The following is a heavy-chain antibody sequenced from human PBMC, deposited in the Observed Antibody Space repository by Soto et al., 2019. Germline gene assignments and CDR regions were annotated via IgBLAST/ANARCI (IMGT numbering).Heavy chain of an antibody. V-gene: IGHV4-34*01. CDR2: INHFGST. Sequence: EQLQQWGEGLLKPSETLSLTCAVYGGSFSGYYWSWIRQPPGKGLEWIGEINHFGSTNYNPSLKSRVTVSVIPFKNQVSLRLNSVTAADTAVHYCARAEGGSSSGFNWGQGTLVTVSS. CDR1: GGSFSGYY. CDR3: ARAEGGSSSGFN. D-gene: IGHD2-15*01. J-gene: IGHJ4*02.